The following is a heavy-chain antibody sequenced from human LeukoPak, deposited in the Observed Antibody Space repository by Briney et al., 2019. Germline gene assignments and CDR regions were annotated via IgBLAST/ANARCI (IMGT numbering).Heavy chain of an antibody. D-gene: IGHD6-13*01. CDR3: AREGGSSWPGEAFDI. V-gene: IGHV4-4*02. Sequence: SGTLSLTCAVSGGSISSSNWWSWVRQPPGKGLEWIGEIYHSGSTNYNPSLKSRVTISVDKPKNQFSLKLSSVTAADTAVYYCAREGGSSWPGEAFDIWGQGTMVTVSS. CDR1: GGSISSSNW. J-gene: IGHJ3*02. CDR2: IYHSGST.